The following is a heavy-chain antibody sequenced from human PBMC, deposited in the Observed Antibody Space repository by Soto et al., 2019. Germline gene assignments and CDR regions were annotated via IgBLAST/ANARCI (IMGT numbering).Heavy chain of an antibody. CDR1: GYTFGSYG. J-gene: IGHJ3*02. CDR3: ARGNSSSSLFGSLDI. Sequence: QVQLVQSGAEVKKPGAAVKVSCKASGYTFGSYGINWVRQAPGQGLEWMGWISEYDGDTKYEQKFQGRVTMTTDTSTGTAYMDLRSLRSDDTAVYYCARGNSSSSLFGSLDIWGQGTMVTVSS. V-gene: IGHV1-18*01. D-gene: IGHD6-6*01. CDR2: ISEYDGDT.